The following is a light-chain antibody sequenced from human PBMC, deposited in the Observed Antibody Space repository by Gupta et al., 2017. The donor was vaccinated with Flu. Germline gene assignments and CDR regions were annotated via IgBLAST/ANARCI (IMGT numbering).Light chain of an antibody. Sequence: YELTQAPSVSVSPGQTATITCSGDKLGDKFACWYQQKPGQAPVLVIYEDHKRPSGIPERFSGSNSGNTATLTISGTHAMDEADYYCQSWASSTVVFGGGTKLTVL. CDR2: EDH. J-gene: IGLJ3*02. CDR3: QSWASSTVV. CDR1: KLGDKF. V-gene: IGLV3-1*01.